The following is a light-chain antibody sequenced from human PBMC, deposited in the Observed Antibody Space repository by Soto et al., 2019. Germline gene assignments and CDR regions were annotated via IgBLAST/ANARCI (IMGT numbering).Light chain of an antibody. CDR2: EVS. V-gene: IGLV2-8*01. CDR3: SSYSDRNAVV. CDR1: SSDIGNYNY. J-gene: IGLJ3*02. Sequence: QSALTQPPSASGSPGQSVTISCTGTSSDIGNYNYVSWYQQHPGKAPKLMISEVSRRPPGVPNRFSGSKSGNTASLTVSGLQPEDEADYYCSSYSDRNAVVFGGGTKVTVL.